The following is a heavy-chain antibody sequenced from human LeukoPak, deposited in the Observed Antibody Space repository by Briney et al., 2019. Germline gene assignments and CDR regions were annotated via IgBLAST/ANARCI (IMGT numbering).Heavy chain of an antibody. D-gene: IGHD3-10*01. CDR1: GYTFTSYA. Sequence: ASVKVSCKASGYTFTSYAMHWVRQAPGQGLEWMGWINAGNGNTKYSQKFQGRVTITRDTSASTAYMELSSLRSEDTAVYYCAREKYGSGSYSYYFDYWGQGTLVTVSS. CDR3: AREKYGSGSYSYYFDY. V-gene: IGHV1-3*01. J-gene: IGHJ4*02. CDR2: INAGNGNT.